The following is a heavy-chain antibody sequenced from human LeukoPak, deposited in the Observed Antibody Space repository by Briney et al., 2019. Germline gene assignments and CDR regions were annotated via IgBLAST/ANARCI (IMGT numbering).Heavy chain of an antibody. J-gene: IGHJ5*02. CDR1: GYTFTGYY. V-gene: IGHV1-2*02. Sequence: GASVKVSCKASGYTFTGYYMHWVRQAPGQGLEWMGWINPNSGGTNYAQKFQGRVTMTRDTSISTAYMELSRLRSDDTAVYYCAGSPRTSKFSEIRFDPWGQGTLVTVSS. CDR3: AGSPRTSKFSEIRFDP. CDR2: INPNSGGT.